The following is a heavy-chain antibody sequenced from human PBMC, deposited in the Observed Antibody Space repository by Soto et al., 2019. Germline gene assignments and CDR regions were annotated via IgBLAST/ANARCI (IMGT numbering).Heavy chain of an antibody. J-gene: IGHJ6*02. CDR2: IIPIFGTA. CDR1: GGTFSSYA. V-gene: IGHV1-69*12. D-gene: IGHD2-15*01. CDR3: ARAEIVVVLGYYYSGMDV. Sequence: QVQLVQSGAEVKKPGSSVKVSCKASGGTFSSYAISWVRQAPGQGLEWMGGIIPIFGTANYAQKFQGRVTSTADESTSTAYMGLSSLRSEDTAVYYCARAEIVVVLGYYYSGMDVWGQGNTVTVSS.